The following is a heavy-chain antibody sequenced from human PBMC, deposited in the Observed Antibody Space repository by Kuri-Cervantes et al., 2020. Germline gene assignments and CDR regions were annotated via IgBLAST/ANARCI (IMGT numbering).Heavy chain of an antibody. CDR3: AKHGATTMHYYYYGMDV. CDR2: ISYDGTET. CDR1: GFTMSNYA. Sequence: GESLKISCVVPGFTMSNYAMHWVRQAPGKGLEWVAVISYDGTETYYADSVQGRFTISRDDSQRTVALQMKNLRVEDTALYYCAKHGATTMHYYYYGMDVWGQGTTVTVSS. J-gene: IGHJ6*02. V-gene: IGHV3-30*18. D-gene: IGHD4-17*01.